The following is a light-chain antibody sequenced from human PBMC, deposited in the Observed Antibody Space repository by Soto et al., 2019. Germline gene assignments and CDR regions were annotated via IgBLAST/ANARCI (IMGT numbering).Light chain of an antibody. CDR2: DVS. CDR3: QQFDTYPLT. Sequence: AIQLTQSPSSLSASVGDRVTITCRASQGIGSSTFAWYQQKAGKAPTLLIYDVSNLQRGVPTRFSGSGSGTHFSLTISSLQPEDFATYYCQQFDTYPLTFGQGTRLDIK. V-gene: IGKV1-13*02. CDR1: QGIGSST. J-gene: IGKJ5*01.